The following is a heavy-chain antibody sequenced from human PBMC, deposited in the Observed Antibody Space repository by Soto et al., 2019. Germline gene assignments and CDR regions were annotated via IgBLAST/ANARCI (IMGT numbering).Heavy chain of an antibody. CDR1: GGSISRYD. J-gene: IGHJ4*02. Sequence: SETVSLTCTVSGGSISRYDWSWVRQRPGKGLEWIGYIYYSGSTNYNPSLKSRVTISVDKSKNQFSLKLSSVTAADTAVYYCARETEQQLVHAVGYWGQGTLGTVS. V-gene: IGHV4-59*01. CDR3: ARETEQQLVHAVGY. CDR2: IYYSGST. D-gene: IGHD6-13*01.